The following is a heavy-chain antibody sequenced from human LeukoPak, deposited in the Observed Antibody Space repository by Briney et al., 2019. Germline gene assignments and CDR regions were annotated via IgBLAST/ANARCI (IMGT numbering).Heavy chain of an antibody. CDR1: GYTFTSDD. V-gene: IGHV1-8*01. CDR3: ARSPTGLRKRNDF. CDR2: MNTNSSNT. Sequence: ASVKVSCKTSGYTFTSDDINWVRQATGQGLEWMGWMNTNSSNTGYAQKFQGRVTMTRNTSISTAYMELSSLRSEDTAIYYCARSPTGLRKRNDFWGQGTLVTVSS. D-gene: IGHD4-17*01. J-gene: IGHJ4*02.